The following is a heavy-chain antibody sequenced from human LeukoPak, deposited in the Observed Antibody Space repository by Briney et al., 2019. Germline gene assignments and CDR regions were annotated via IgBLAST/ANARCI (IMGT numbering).Heavy chain of an antibody. Sequence: GGSLRLSCVVSGFIISGNYMSWVRQAPGKGLEWVSVIYTGGTAAYTDSVRGRFTISRDTSKNTLYLQMNSQTVEDTAVYYCARGHGQWGQGTLVTVSS. J-gene: IGHJ4*02. CDR1: GFIISGNY. CDR3: ARGHGQ. CDR2: IYTGGTA. V-gene: IGHV3-66*01.